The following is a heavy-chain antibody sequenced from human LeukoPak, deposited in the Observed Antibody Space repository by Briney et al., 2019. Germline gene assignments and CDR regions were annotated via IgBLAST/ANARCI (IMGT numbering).Heavy chain of an antibody. V-gene: IGHV3-30*02. J-gene: IGHJ4*02. CDR3: ARREPQGCSGTSCFAGPVGH. CDR2: IRYDESNK. Sequence: PGGSLRLSCAASGFTFSRYGMHWVRQAPGKGLEWVAFIRYDESNKFYADSVKGRFAVSRDNGHNSLYLQMNSLRAEDTAVYYCARREPQGCSGTSCFAGPVGHWGQGTLVTVSS. CDR1: GFTFSRYG. D-gene: IGHD2-2*01.